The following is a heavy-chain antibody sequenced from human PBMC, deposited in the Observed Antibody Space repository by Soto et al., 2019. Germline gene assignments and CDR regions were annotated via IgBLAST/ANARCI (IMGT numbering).Heavy chain of an antibody. CDR1: GFTFSSYA. Sequence: GGSLRLSCAASGFTFSSYAMSWVRQAPGKGLEWVSAISGSGGSTYYADSVKGRFTISRDNAKNALYLQMNSLRAEDTAVYYCARDDFDLSTIYFDCWGLGTLVTVSS. V-gene: IGHV3-23*01. CDR2: ISGSGGST. CDR3: ARDDFDLSTIYFDC. J-gene: IGHJ4*02. D-gene: IGHD3-9*01.